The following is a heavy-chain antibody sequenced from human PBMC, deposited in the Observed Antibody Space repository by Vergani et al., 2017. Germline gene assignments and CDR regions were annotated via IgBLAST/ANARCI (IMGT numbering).Heavy chain of an antibody. CDR2: IIPIFGTA. J-gene: IGHJ6*02. Sequence: QVQLVQSGAEVKKPGSSVKVSCKASGGTFSSYAISWVRQAPGQGLEWMGRIIPIFGTANYAQKFQGRVTITADESTSTAYMELSSLRSEDTAVDYWARGRNLFRYYYYYGMDVWGQGTTVTVSS. CDR1: GGTFSSYA. D-gene: IGHD2/OR15-2a*01. CDR3: ARGRNLFRYYYYYGMDV. V-gene: IGHV1-69*15.